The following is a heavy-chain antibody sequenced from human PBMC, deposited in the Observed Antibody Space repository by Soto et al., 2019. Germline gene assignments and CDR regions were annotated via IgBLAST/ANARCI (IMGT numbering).Heavy chain of an antibody. Sequence: GGSLRLSCAASGFTFSSYWMSWVRQAPGKELEWVANIKQDGSEKYYVDSVKGRFTISRDNAKNSLYLQMNSLRAEDTAVYYCAREENWNYVGAFDIWGQGTMVTVSS. CDR2: IKQDGSEK. CDR1: GFTFSSYW. V-gene: IGHV3-7*01. D-gene: IGHD1-7*01. J-gene: IGHJ3*02. CDR3: AREENWNYVGAFDI.